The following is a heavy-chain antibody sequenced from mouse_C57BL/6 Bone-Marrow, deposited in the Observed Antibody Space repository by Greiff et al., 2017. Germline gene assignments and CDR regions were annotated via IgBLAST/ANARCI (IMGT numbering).Heavy chain of an antibody. V-gene: IGHV1-74*01. CDR3: AMQYYGSSGAWFAY. J-gene: IGHJ3*01. CDR2: IHPSDSDT. D-gene: IGHD1-1*01. CDR1: GYTFTSYW. Sequence: QVQLKESGAELVRPGASVTLSCKASGYTFTSYWMHWVKQRPGQGLEWIGRIHPSDSDTNYNQKFKGKATLTVDKSSSTAYMQLSSLTSEDSAVYYCAMQYYGSSGAWFAYWGQGTLVTVSA.